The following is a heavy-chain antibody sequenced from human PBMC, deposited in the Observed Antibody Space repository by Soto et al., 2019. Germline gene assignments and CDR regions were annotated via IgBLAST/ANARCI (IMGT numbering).Heavy chain of an antibody. V-gene: IGHV3-23*01. CDR3: AKDFWGSSCLYGMDV. Sequence: EVQLLESGGGLAQPGGSLRLSCAASGFTFSSHSMTWVRQAPGKGLEWVTGVSGSGDTTYYADSVKGRFTISRDNSKNTEYRQMNSLRAEDAAVYYCAKDFWGSSCLYGMDVWGQGTTVTVSS. J-gene: IGHJ6*02. CDR1: GFTFSSHS. CDR2: VSGSGDTT. D-gene: IGHD3-16*01.